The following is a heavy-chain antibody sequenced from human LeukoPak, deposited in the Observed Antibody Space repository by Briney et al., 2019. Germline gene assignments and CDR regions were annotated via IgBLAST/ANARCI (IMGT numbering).Heavy chain of an antibody. CDR2: IYPSGTT. CDR3: ARDWPRLRWSLDY. J-gene: IGHJ4*02. Sequence: SETLSLTCTVSGGSISNYYWSWIRQPAGKGLEWIGRIYPSGTTNYNPSLKSRVTMSVDTSKNQFSLKLSSVTAADTAVYYCARDWPRLRWSLDYWGQGTLVTVSS. D-gene: IGHD4-23*01. CDR1: GGSISNYY. V-gene: IGHV4-4*07.